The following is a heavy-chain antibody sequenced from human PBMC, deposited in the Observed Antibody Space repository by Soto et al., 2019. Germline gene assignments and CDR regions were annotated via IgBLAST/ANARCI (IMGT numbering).Heavy chain of an antibody. Sequence: PGGSLRLSCAASGFTFSSYWMSWVRQAPGKGLEWVSYISSSSSTIYYADSVKGRFTISRDNAKNSLYLQMNSLRDEDTAVYYGAIYDKQWLALGYWGQGTLVTVSS. CDR3: AIYDKQWLALGY. J-gene: IGHJ4*02. D-gene: IGHD6-19*01. CDR2: ISSSSSTI. V-gene: IGHV3-48*02. CDR1: GFTFSSYW.